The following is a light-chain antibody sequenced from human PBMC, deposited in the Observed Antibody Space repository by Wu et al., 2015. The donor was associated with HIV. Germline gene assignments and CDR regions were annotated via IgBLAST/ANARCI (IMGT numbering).Light chain of an antibody. CDR3: QQYDTSSWT. J-gene: IGKJ1*01. CDR2: CI. Sequence: SCRASQSINSRNLAXYQQTPASLQTPRLWCIQQATGIPDRFNGTGSGTDFTLTISRLEPEDSAVYYCQQYDTSSWTFGPGTKVEIK. V-gene: IGKV3-20*01. CDR1: QSINSRN.